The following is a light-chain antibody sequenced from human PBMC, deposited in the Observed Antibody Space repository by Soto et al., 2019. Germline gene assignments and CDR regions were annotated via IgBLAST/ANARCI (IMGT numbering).Light chain of an antibody. Sequence: DIQTTQSPSSLSASVGDRVIITCRASQSIGIYLNWYQQKPGKAPKVLIYAASSLQSGVPSRFSGSGSGTDFTLTISSLQPEDFATYYCQQSYNTPPWTFGQGTKVEF. CDR3: QQSYNTPPWT. J-gene: IGKJ1*01. V-gene: IGKV1-39*01. CDR2: AAS. CDR1: QSIGIY.